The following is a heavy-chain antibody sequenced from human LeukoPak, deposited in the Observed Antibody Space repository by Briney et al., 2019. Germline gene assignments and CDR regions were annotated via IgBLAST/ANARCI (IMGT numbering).Heavy chain of an antibody. CDR3: ARGGRGNSVPGFYY. CDR2: ISSSSSYI. CDR1: GFTFSSYC. J-gene: IGHJ4*02. D-gene: IGHD4-23*01. V-gene: IGHV3-21*01. Sequence: GGSLRLSCAASGFTFSSYCMNWVRQAPGKGLEWVSSISSSSSYIYYADSVKGRFTISRDKAKISLYLQMNGLRTEDTAVYYCARGGRGNSVPGFYYWGQGTLVTVS.